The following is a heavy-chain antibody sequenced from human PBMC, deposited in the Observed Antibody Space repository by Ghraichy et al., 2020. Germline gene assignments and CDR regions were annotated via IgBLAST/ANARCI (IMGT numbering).Heavy chain of an antibody. D-gene: IGHD3-10*01. CDR1: GLTFYTSA. V-gene: IGHV3-23*01. CDR2: ISGFGGST. CDR3: AKGGHYSSFDY. J-gene: IGHJ4*02. Sequence: GESLNISCAASGLTFYTSAMTWARQAPGKGLEWVSTISGFGGSTYYADSVKGRFTISRDNSKNTLYLQMNNLRAEDTAIYYCAKGGHYSSFDYWGQGTLVTVSS.